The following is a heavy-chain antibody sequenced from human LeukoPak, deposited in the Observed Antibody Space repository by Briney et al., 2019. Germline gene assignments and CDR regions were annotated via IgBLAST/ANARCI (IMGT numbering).Heavy chain of an antibody. D-gene: IGHD2-15*01. J-gene: IGHJ3*02. CDR1: GFTFSSYS. CDR2: ISGSSSYI. V-gene: IGHV3-21*01. CDR3: ARGLPIVVVVAATDAFDI. Sequence: GGSLRLSCAASGFTFSSYSMNWVRQAPGKGLEWVSSISGSSSYIYYADSVKGRFTISRDNAKNSLYLQMNSLRAEDTAVYYCARGLPIVVVVAATDAFDIWGQGTMVTVSS.